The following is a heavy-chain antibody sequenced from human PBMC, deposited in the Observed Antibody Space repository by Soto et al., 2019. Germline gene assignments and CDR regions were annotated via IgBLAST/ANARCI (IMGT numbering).Heavy chain of an antibody. Sequence: SETLSLTCAVYGGSFSGYYWSWIRQPPGKGLEWIGEINHSGRTNYNPSLKSRVTISVDTSKNQFSLKLSSVTAADTAVYYWARGLRGSSWYRWFDPWGQGTLVTVSS. CDR3: ARGLRGSSWYRWFDP. J-gene: IGHJ5*02. CDR1: GGSFSGYY. D-gene: IGHD6-13*01. V-gene: IGHV4-34*01. CDR2: INHSGRT.